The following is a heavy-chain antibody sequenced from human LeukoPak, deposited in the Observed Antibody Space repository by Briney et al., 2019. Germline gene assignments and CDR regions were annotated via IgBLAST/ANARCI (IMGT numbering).Heavy chain of an antibody. Sequence: GGSLRLSCAASGFTFSTYTMHWVRQAPGKGLEWVSAISGSGGSTYYADSVKGRFTISRDNSKNTLYLQMNSLRAEDTAVYYCAKDPRFRLVDHYFDYWGQGTLVTVSS. D-gene: IGHD3-9*01. CDR2: ISGSGGST. J-gene: IGHJ4*02. CDR1: GFTFSTYT. V-gene: IGHV3-23*01. CDR3: AKDPRFRLVDHYFDY.